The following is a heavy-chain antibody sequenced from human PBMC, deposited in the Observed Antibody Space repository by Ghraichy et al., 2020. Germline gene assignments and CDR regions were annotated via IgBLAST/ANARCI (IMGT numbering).Heavy chain of an antibody. D-gene: IGHD2-2*02. CDR2: ISSSGSSI. CDR1: GFMFSSYE. Sequence: GGSLRLSCAASGFMFSSYEMNWVRQAPGKGLEWVSYISSSGSSIYYADSVKGRFIISRDNAKNSLYLQMNSLRAEDTAVYYCARAYCRSTSCYNTEAFDIWGQGTLVTVSS. J-gene: IGHJ3*02. V-gene: IGHV3-48*03. CDR3: ARAYCRSTSCYNTEAFDI.